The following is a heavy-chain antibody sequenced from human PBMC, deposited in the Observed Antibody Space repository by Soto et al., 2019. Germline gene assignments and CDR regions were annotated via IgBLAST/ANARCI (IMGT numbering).Heavy chain of an antibody. CDR1: GVSISSCNW. D-gene: IGHD3-22*01. CDR3: ERLVYDTRLNYMYFDF. Sequence: SETLSLTCAVSGVSISSCNWWTWVRQAPQRGMEYIGEIFHDGTANYYPSFERRVAISVDTSKNQFSLKLTSVTAADTAIYFCERLVYDTRLNYMYFDFWGQGALVT. J-gene: IGHJ4*02. CDR2: IFHDGTA. V-gene: IGHV4-4*02.